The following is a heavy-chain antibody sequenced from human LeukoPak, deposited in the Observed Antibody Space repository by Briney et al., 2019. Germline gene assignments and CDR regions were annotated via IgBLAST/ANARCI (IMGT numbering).Heavy chain of an antibody. Sequence: PGGSLRLSCAASGFTFSSYEMNWVRQAPGKGLECVSYISSSGTTIYYADSVKGRFTISRDNAKNSLYLQMNSLRAEDTAVYYCARSVDTAMAYYSTTWTSGAKGPRSPSP. CDR1: GFTFSSYE. J-gene: IGHJ6*03. V-gene: IGHV3-48*03. CDR2: ISSSGTTI. D-gene: IGHD5-18*01. CDR3: ARSVDTAMAYYSTTWTS.